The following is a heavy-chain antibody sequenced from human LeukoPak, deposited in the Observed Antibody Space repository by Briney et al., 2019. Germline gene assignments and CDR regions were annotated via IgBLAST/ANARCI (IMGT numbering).Heavy chain of an antibody. J-gene: IGHJ4*02. CDR3: AKNPYEYYFDY. CDR2: INPNSGDT. D-gene: IGHD5-12*01. CDR1: GYTFTGYY. V-gene: IGHV1-2*02. Sequence: ASVKVSCRASGYTFTGYYMHWVRQAPGQGPEWMGWINPNSGDTNYAQKFQGRVTMTRDTSINVGYMELSRLRTDDTAVYFCAKNPYEYYFDYWGQGTLVTVSS.